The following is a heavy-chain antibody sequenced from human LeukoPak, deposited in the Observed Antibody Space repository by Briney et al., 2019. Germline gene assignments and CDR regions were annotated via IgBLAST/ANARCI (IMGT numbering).Heavy chain of an antibody. V-gene: IGHV4-38-2*02. Sequence: SETLSLTCTVSGYSISSGYYWGWIRQPPGKGLEWIGSIYHSGSTYYNPSHKSRVTISVDTSKNQFSLKLSSVTAADTAVYYCARGRGPRGAFDIWGQGTMVTVSS. CDR1: GYSISSGYY. J-gene: IGHJ3*02. D-gene: IGHD3-10*01. CDR3: ARGRGPRGAFDI. CDR2: IYHSGST.